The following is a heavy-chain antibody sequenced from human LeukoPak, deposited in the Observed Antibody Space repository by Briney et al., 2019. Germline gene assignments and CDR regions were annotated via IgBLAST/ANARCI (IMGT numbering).Heavy chain of an antibody. CDR1: GYTLTELS. Sequence: WASVKVPCKVSGYTLTELSMHWVRQAPGKGLEWMGGFDPEDGETIYAQKFQGRVTMTEDTSTDTAYMELSSLRSEDTAVYYCATDFVRVGATDYWGQGTLVTVSS. V-gene: IGHV1-24*01. J-gene: IGHJ4*02. CDR3: ATDFVRVGATDY. D-gene: IGHD1-26*01. CDR2: FDPEDGET.